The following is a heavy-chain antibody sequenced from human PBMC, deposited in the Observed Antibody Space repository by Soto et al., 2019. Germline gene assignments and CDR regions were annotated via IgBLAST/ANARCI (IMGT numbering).Heavy chain of an antibody. CDR2: IYYSGST. J-gene: IGHJ5*02. V-gene: IGHV4-59*11. CDR1: GGSISSHY. D-gene: IGHD3-22*01. CDR3: ARDNESSGWGPRGGWFDP. Sequence: QVQVQELGPGLVKPSETLSLTCTVSGGSISSHYWSWIRQPPGKGLEWIGYIYYSGSTNYNPSLKSRVSISVDTSRNQFSLKLTSVTVADTAVYYCARDNESSGWGPRGGWFDPWGQRTLVTVSS.